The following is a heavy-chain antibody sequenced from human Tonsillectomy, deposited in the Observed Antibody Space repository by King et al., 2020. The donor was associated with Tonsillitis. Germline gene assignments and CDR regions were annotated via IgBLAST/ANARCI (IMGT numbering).Heavy chain of an antibody. D-gene: IGHD3-10*01. CDR1: GFTFSDYS. CDR2: ISSTTI. J-gene: IGHJ6*02. Sequence: VQLVESGGDLVQPGGSLRLSCVGSGFTFSDYSMNWVRQAPGKGLEWVSYISSTTIYYADSVKGRFTISRDDAKNSLFLQMNSLRAEDTAVYYCARELWFGELFYYYYAMDVWGQGITVTVSS. CDR3: ARELWFGELFYYYYAMDV. V-gene: IGHV3-48*01.